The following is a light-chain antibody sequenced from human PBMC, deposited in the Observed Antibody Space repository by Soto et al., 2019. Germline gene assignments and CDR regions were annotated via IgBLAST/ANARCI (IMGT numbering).Light chain of an antibody. CDR3: QQYTDWPLT. CDR1: QNIRDN. CDR2: GIS. V-gene: IGKV3D-15*01. J-gene: IGKJ1*01. Sequence: EMKMTQSPATLSVSSGERVTLSCRASQNIRDNLAWYQQKPGQAPRLLIYGISTRATGVPDRFSGSGSGTDFTLTISRLEPEDFAVYYCQQYTDWPLTFGQGTKVDIK.